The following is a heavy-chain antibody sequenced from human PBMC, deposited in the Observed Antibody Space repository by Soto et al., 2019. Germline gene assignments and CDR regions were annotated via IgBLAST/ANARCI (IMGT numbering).Heavy chain of an antibody. D-gene: IGHD1-26*01. V-gene: IGHV1-2*02. Sequence: ASVKVSCKASGYTFSGYYIHWLRQAPGQGLEWMGWINPNSGGTNYAQKFQGRVTITADESTSTAYMELSSLRSEDTAVYYCARAPRSGSYSWSYWGQGTLVTVSS. J-gene: IGHJ4*02. CDR2: INPNSGGT. CDR1: GYTFSGYY. CDR3: ARAPRSGSYSWSY.